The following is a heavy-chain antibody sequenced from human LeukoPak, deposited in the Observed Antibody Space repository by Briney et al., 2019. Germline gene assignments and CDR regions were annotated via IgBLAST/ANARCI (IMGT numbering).Heavy chain of an antibody. CDR1: GYSFTSYW. D-gene: IGHD2-15*01. CDR3: ARPDCSGGSCYTRGYYYYYGMDV. V-gene: IGHV5-51*01. Sequence: GESLKISCTGSGYSFTSYWIAWVRQLPGKGLEWMGIIYPGDSDTRYSPSFQGQVTISADKSISTAYLQWSSLKASDTAIYYCARPDCSGGSCYTRGYYYYYGMDVWGQGTTVTVSS. J-gene: IGHJ6*02. CDR2: IYPGDSDT.